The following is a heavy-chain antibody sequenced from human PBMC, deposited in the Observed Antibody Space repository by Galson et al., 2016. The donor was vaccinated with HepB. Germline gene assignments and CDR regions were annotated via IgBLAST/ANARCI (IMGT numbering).Heavy chain of an antibody. D-gene: IGHD6-19*01. V-gene: IGHV4-34*01. Sequence: SETLSLTCGVSGGSLSGHYWNWIRQCPGKGLEWIGEITDSGSTNYNATLKSRDSISIDTPKNQSTLALDSVTAADTGIYYFARHRYPSGWDTLDSWGQGTLVTVSS. CDR3: ARHRYPSGWDTLDS. J-gene: IGHJ4*02. CDR2: ITDSGST. CDR1: GGSLSGHY.